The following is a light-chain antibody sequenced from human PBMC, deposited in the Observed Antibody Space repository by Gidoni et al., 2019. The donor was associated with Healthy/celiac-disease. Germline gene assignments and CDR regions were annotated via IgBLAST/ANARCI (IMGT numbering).Light chain of an antibody. CDR2: GAS. CDR1: QSVSSSY. CDR3: QQYGSSPRSLT. J-gene: IGKJ4*01. Sequence: IVFTQSPGTLSLSPGERATLSCRASQSVSSSYLAWYQQKPGQAPRLLIYGASSRATGIPDRFSGSGSGTDFTLTISRLEPEDFAAYYCQQYGSSPRSLTFGGXTKVEIK. V-gene: IGKV3-20*01.